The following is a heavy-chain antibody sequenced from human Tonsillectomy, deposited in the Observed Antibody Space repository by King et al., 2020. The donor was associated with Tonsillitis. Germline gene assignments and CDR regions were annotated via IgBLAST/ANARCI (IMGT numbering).Heavy chain of an antibody. D-gene: IGHD3-22*01. V-gene: IGHV1-8*01. Sequence: VQLVESGAEVKKPGASVTVSCKASGYTFTSYDINWVRQATGQGLEWMGWMNPNSGNTGYAQKFQGRVTMTRNTSISTAYMELSSLSSEDTAVYYCARVSDSSGYYYFDYWGQGTLVTVSS. J-gene: IGHJ4*02. CDR1: GYTFTSYD. CDR3: ARVSDSSGYYYFDY. CDR2: MNPNSGNT.